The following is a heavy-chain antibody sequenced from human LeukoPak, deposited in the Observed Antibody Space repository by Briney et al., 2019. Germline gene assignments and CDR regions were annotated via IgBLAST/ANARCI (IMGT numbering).Heavy chain of an antibody. J-gene: IGHJ4*02. CDR2: ISGSGGST. CDR3: AKDHYDSSGYFDY. V-gene: IGHV3-23*01. Sequence: GGSLRLSCAASGFTFSSYAMSWVRQAPGKGLEWVSAISGSGGSTYYADSVKGRFTISRDNSKNTLYLQMNSLRAEDAAVYYCAKDHYDSSGYFDYWGQGTLVTVSS. CDR1: GFTFSSYA. D-gene: IGHD3-22*01.